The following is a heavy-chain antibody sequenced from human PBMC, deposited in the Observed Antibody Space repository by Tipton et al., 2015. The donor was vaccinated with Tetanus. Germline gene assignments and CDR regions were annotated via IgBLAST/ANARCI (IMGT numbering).Heavy chain of an antibody. D-gene: IGHD1-14*01. Sequence: QSGPEVKKPGSSVKVSCKASGGTFTNYALSWVRQAPGQGLEWVGGITPIFGTTNYAPKFQGRVTITADESTNTAYMELSSLRSEDTAVYYCAGAPNRISRAYDYWGQGTQITVSS. V-gene: IGHV1-69*01. J-gene: IGHJ4*02. CDR2: ITPIFGTT. CDR3: AGAPNRISRAYDY. CDR1: GGTFTNYA.